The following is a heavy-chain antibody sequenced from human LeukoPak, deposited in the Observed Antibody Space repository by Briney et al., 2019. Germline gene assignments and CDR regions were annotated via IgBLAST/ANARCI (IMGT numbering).Heavy chain of an antibody. J-gene: IGHJ4*02. D-gene: IGHD6-19*01. Sequence: GASVKVSCKASGYTFTGYHMHWVRQAPGQGLEWMGWISAYNGNTNYAQKLQGRVTMTTDTSTSTAYMELRSLRSDDTAVYYCARVSLRLAQDPSFDYWGQGTLVTVSS. CDR1: GYTFTGYH. V-gene: IGHV1-18*04. CDR3: ARVSLRLAQDPSFDY. CDR2: ISAYNGNT.